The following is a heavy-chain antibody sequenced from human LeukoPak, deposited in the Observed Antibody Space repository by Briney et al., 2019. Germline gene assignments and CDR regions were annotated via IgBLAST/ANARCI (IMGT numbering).Heavy chain of an antibody. J-gene: IGHJ4*02. CDR1: GGTFSSYA. V-gene: IGHV1-69*05. CDR3: ARDGGSSKGRSFDY. Sequence: ASVKVSCKASGGTFSSYAISWVRQAPGQGLEWMGGIIPIFGTANYAQKFQGRVTITTDESTSTAYMELSSLRSEDTAVYYCARDGGSSKGRSFDYWGQGTLVTVSS. D-gene: IGHD1-26*01. CDR2: IIPIFGTA.